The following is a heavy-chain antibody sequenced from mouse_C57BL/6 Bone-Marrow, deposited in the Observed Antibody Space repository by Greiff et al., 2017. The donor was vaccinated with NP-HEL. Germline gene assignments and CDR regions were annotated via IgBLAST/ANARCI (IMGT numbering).Heavy chain of an antibody. CDR3: ARKRGSNWFAY. CDR2: IDPANGNT. J-gene: IGHJ3*01. V-gene: IGHV14-3*01. Sequence: DVKLVESVAELVRPGASVKLSCTASGFNIKNTYMHWVKQRPEQGLEWIGRIDPANGNTKYAPKCQGKATITADTYSNTAYLQLSSLTSEDTSIYYCARKRGSNWFAYWGQGTLVTVSA. D-gene: IGHD1-1*01. CDR1: GFNIKNTY.